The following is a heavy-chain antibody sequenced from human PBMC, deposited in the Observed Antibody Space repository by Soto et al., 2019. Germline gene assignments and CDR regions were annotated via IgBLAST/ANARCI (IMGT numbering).Heavy chain of an antibody. CDR1: GFTFSGSA. CDR2: VRSKANNYAT. D-gene: IGHD6-13*01. V-gene: IGHV3-73*01. CDR3: TRLSYTNSWLFDY. Sequence: PGGSLRLSCAASGFTFSGSAMHWVRQASGKGLEWIGRVRSKANNYATLYAASVEGRFTISRDDSKHTAYLQMNSLKTEDTAVYYCTRLSYTNSWLFDYWGQGTPVTVSS. J-gene: IGHJ4*02.